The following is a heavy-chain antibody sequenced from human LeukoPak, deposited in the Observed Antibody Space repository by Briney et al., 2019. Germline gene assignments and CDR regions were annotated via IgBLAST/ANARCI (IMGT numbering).Heavy chain of an antibody. D-gene: IGHD3-10*01. V-gene: IGHV3-74*01. CDR1: GLTLSRYW. Sequence: GGSLRLSCAASGLTLSRYWMHWVRQAPGKGLVWVSRINSDGSSTNYADSVKGRFTISRDNAKNTLYLQMNSLRAEDTALYYCACLGVPGSYKHFFDYWGQGTLVTVSS. J-gene: IGHJ4*02. CDR3: ACLGVPGSYKHFFDY. CDR2: INSDGSST.